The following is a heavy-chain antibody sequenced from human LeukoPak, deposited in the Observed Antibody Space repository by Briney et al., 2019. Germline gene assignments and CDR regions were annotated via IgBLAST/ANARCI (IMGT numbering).Heavy chain of an antibody. CDR2: IYYSGST. V-gene: IGHV4-59*12. CDR3: ARRLGRKFGERFYYYHYMDV. J-gene: IGHJ6*03. CDR1: GGSISSYY. Sequence: SETLSLTCTVSGGSISSYYWSWIRQPPGKGLEWIGHIYYSGSTNYNPSLKSRVTISVDTSKNQFSLKLSSVTAADTAVYYCARRLGRKFGERFYYYHYMDVWGKGTTVTISS. D-gene: IGHD3-10*01.